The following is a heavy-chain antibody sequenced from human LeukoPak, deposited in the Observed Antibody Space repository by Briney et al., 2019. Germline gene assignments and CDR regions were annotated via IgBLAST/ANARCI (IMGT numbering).Heavy chain of an antibody. Sequence: GASVKVSCKASGYTFTSFYMHWVRQAPGQGFVWMGIINPSGGSTSYAQKFQGRVTMTRDTSTTTVYMELSSLRSEDTAVYYCARDLASSGYYWDWGQGTLVTVSS. D-gene: IGHD3-22*01. CDR2: INPSGGST. CDR3: ARDLASSGYYWD. V-gene: IGHV1-46*01. J-gene: IGHJ4*02. CDR1: GYTFTSFY.